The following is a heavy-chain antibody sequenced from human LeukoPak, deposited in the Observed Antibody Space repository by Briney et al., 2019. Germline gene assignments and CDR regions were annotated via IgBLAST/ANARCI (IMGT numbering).Heavy chain of an antibody. CDR2: IYYSGST. CDR3: ARSVSLYYFDY. Sequence: SQTLSVTCTVSGGSISSGGFYWSWIRQHPGKGLEWIGYIYYSGSTYYNPSLKSRVTISVDTSKNQFSLKLSSVTAADTAVYYCARSVSLYYFDYWGQGTLVTVSS. V-gene: IGHV4-31*03. CDR1: GGSISSGGFY. J-gene: IGHJ4*02.